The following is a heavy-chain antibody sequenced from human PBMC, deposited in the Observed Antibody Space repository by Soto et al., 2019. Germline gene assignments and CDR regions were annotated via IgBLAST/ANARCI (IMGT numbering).Heavy chain of an antibody. D-gene: IGHD2-8*01. CDR2: IYHGGSA. Sequence: PSETLCLTCTVSGGSISTYYWSWIRQPPGKGLEWIGYIYHGGSANYNPSLESRVTISLDRSKKQFSLRLNSVTAADTAVYYCSRGGHCTDGVCSALDYWGQGTLVTVSS. CDR3: SRGGHCTDGVCSALDY. J-gene: IGHJ4*02. CDR1: GGSISTYY. V-gene: IGHV4-4*08.